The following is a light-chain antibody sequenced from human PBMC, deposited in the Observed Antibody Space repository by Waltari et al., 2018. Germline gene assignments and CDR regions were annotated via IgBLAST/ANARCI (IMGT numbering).Light chain of an antibody. J-gene: IGKJ1*01. CDR2: KVS. CDR3: MQSTCWPT. CDR1: QSLVRSNGDTF. Sequence: DVVMTQSPLSLPVTLGQPASISCRSSQSLVRSNGDTFLTWFQQRPSQSPRRLIYKVSNRDWSIPNKFSCIVSGTDFTLKIRRVEAEDVGIYYCMQSTCWPTFGQVTKVVI. V-gene: IGKV2-30*02.